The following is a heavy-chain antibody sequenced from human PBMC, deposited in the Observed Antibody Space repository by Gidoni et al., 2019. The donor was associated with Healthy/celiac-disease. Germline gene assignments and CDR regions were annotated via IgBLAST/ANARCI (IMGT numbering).Heavy chain of an antibody. Sequence: QVQLQQWGAGLLKPSETLSLTCAVYGGSFSGYYWSWIRQPPGKGLEWIGEINHSGSTNYNPSLKSRVTISVDTSKNQFSLKLSSVTAADTAVYYCARAVHGRDFDYWGQGTLVTVSS. CDR2: INHSGST. V-gene: IGHV4-34*01. CDR1: GGSFSGYY. CDR3: ARAVHGRDFDY. J-gene: IGHJ4*02.